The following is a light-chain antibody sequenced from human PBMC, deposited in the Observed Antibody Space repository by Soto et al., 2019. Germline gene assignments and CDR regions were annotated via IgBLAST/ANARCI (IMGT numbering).Light chain of an antibody. J-gene: IGLJ2*01. Sequence: QSALTQPPSASGSPGQSVTISCTGTSSDIGGYNYVSWYQQHPGGAPQLIIYDVTKRPSGVPDRFSGSKSGNTASLTVSGLQAEDEADYYCASHAGTRAVFGGGTQLTVL. CDR3: ASHAGTRAV. CDR2: DVT. CDR1: SSDIGGYNY. V-gene: IGLV2-8*01.